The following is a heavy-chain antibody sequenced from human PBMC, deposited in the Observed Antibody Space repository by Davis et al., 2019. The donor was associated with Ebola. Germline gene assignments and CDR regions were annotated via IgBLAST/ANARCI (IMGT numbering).Heavy chain of an antibody. V-gene: IGHV5-51*01. CDR2: IYPGDSDT. CDR1: GYSFTSYW. J-gene: IGHJ5*02. D-gene: IGHD2-2*01. CDR3: ARRGRDCSSTSCYRGFDP. Sequence: GESLKISCKGSGYSFTSYWIGWVRQMPGKGLEWMGIIYPGDSDTRYSPSFQGQVTISADKSISTAYLQWSSLKASDTAMYYCARRGRDCSSTSCYRGFDPWGQGTLVTVSS.